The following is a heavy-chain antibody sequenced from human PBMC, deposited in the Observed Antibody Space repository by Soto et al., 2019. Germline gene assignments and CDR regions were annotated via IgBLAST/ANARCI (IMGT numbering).Heavy chain of an antibody. J-gene: IGHJ4*02. CDR2: ISSSSSYI. CDR1: GFTFSSYS. Sequence: GSLRLSCAASGFTFSSYSMNWVRQAPGKGLEWVSSISSSSSYIYYADSVKGRFTISRDNAKNSLYLQMNSLRAEDTAVYYCARDQRNYGSGSYYTYYFDYWGQGTLVTVSS. D-gene: IGHD3-10*01. V-gene: IGHV3-21*01. CDR3: ARDQRNYGSGSYYTYYFDY.